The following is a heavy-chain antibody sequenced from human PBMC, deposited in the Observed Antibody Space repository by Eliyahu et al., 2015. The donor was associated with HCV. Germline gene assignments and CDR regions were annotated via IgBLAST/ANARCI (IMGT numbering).Heavy chain of an antibody. CDR1: GFSFNNYA. V-gene: IGHV3-23*01. Sequence: EVKLLESGGGLGQAGWSLRLSCGASGFSFNNYAMTWVRQAPGKGLEWVSGISDGGGDTFYADSVKGRFTISRDNSKNTLFLQMNSLRVEDTAVYYCAKDWSENPLGGCQSHWGKGTRVTVSS. D-gene: IGHD3-3*01. J-gene: IGHJ4*02. CDR3: AKDWSENPLGGCQSH. CDR2: ISDGGGDT.